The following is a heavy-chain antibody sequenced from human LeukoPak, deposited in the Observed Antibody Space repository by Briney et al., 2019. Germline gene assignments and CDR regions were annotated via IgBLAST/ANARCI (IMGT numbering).Heavy chain of an antibody. D-gene: IGHD3-10*01. CDR2: IRQGGREG. Sequence: GGSLRLSCAASGFTFSDYCMSWVRQAPGKGLEWVANIRQGGREGKYVGSVKARFAISREDATSTLYLQMDSLSGGDTAVYYCARDNGGSFDSWGRGTLVTVSS. CDR3: ARDNGGSFDS. CDR1: GFTFSDYC. V-gene: IGHV3-7*03. J-gene: IGHJ5*01.